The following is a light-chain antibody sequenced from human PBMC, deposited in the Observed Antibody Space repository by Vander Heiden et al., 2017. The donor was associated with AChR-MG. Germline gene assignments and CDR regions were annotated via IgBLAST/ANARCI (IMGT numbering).Light chain of an antibody. V-gene: IGKV3-20*01. Sequence: RTSSSASGGDSTTICRPGKRGSSSYLAWYQQKPGKAPRLLIYGASSRATGIPDRFSGSGSGTDFTLTISRLEPEDFAVYYCQQYGSSPWTFGQGTKVEIK. CDR2: GAS. CDR1: KRGSSSY. CDR3: QQYGSSPWT. J-gene: IGKJ1*01.